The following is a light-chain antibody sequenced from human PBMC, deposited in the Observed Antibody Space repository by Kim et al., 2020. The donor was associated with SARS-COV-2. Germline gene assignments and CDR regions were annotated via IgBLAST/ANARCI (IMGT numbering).Light chain of an antibody. Sequence: GQSVTIAFTGASGDVGGFKYVSWYTQHPSKTPKLMIYEVNKRPSGVPNRFSGSKSGNTAFLTVSGLQAEDEADYYCGSYGGSNNLVFGGGTQLTVL. J-gene: IGLJ3*02. CDR1: SGDVGGFKY. V-gene: IGLV2-8*01. CDR3: GSYGGSNNLV. CDR2: EVN.